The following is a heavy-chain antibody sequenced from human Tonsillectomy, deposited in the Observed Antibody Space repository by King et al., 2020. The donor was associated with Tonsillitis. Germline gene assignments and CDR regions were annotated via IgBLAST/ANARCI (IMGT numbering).Heavy chain of an antibody. J-gene: IGHJ4*02. Sequence: VQLVESGGGVVQPGRSLRLSCAASGFTFSSYGMHWVRQAPGKGLEWVAVIWYDGSNKYYADSVKGRFTISRDNSKNTLYLQMNSLRAEDTAVYYCARAGRQQLEYYFDYWGQGTLVTVSS. V-gene: IGHV3-33*01. CDR1: GFTFSSYG. CDR2: IWYDGSNK. CDR3: ARAGRQQLEYYFDY. D-gene: IGHD6-13*01.